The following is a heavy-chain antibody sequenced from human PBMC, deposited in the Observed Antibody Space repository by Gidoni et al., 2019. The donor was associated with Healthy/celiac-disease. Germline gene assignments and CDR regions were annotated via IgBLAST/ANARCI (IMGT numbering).Heavy chain of an antibody. CDR3: AKDSGYSYGSTYYYYGMDV. V-gene: IGHV3-30*18. Sequence: QVQLVESGGGVVQPGRSLRLSCAASGFTFSSYGMHWVRQAPGKGLEWVAVIPYDGSNKYYADSVKGRFTISRDNSKNTLYLQMNSLRAEDTAVYYCAKDSGYSYGSTYYYYGMDVWGQGTTVTVSS. D-gene: IGHD5-18*01. CDR1: GFTFSSYG. J-gene: IGHJ6*02. CDR2: IPYDGSNK.